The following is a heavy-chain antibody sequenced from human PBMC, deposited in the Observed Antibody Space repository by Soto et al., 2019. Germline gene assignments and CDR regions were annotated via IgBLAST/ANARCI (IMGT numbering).Heavy chain of an antibody. CDR2: IIPIFGTA. V-gene: IGHV1-69*13. CDR3: ARWRITMIVVVITNPPYGMDV. D-gene: IGHD3-22*01. Sequence: ASVKVSCKASGGTFSSYATSWVRQAPGQGLEWMGGIIPIFGTANYAQKFQGRVTITADESTSTAYMELSSLRSEDTAVYYCARWRITMIVVVITNPPYGMDVWGQGTTVTVSS. J-gene: IGHJ6*02. CDR1: GGTFSSYA.